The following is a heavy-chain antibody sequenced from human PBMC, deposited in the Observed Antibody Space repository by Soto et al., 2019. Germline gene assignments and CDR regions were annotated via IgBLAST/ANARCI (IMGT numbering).Heavy chain of an antibody. J-gene: IGHJ6*02. Sequence: ASVKVSCKASGYTFTGCYMHWVRQAPGQGLEWMGWINPNSGGTNYAQKFQGRVTMTRDTSISTAYMELSRLRSDDTAVYYCARESDXLTGYYNVIRYYYGMDVWGQGTTVTVSS. D-gene: IGHD3-9*01. V-gene: IGHV1-2*02. CDR2: INPNSGGT. CDR3: ARESDXLTGYYNVIRYYYGMDV. CDR1: GYTFTGCY.